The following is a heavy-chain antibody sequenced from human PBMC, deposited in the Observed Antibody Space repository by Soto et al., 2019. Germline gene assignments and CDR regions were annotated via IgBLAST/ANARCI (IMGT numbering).Heavy chain of an antibody. V-gene: IGHV4-31*03. CDR3: ARLIAVAGKDTSDY. D-gene: IGHD6-19*01. CDR1: GGSISSGGYY. CDR2: IYYSGST. J-gene: IGHJ4*02. Sequence: QVQLQESGPGLVKPSQTLSLTCTVSGGSISSGGYYWSWIRQHPGKGLEWIGYIYYSGSTYYNPSLQSRVTISVDTSKNQFPLKLSSVTAADTAVYYCARLIAVAGKDTSDYWGQGTLVTVSS.